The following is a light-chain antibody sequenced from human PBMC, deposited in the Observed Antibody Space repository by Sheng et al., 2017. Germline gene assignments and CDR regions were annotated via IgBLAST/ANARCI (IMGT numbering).Light chain of an antibody. CDR3: QQSYTSPRRT. CDR1: QNISSY. Sequence: DIQMTQSPSSLSASLGDRVTITCRASQNISSYLNWYQHKPGKAPKLLIYAASSLQSGLPSRFSGSGSGTEFTLTISSLQPEDFATYYCQQSYTSPRRTFGQGTKVEIK. V-gene: IGKV1-39*01. J-gene: IGKJ1*01. CDR2: AAS.